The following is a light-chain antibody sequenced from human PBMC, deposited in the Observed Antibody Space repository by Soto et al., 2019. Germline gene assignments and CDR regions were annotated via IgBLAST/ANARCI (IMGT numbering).Light chain of an antibody. Sequence: VMTQSPVTLSVSPGERATLSCRASQSLRSSLAWYQQKPGQAPRLLIYGASTRATGIPARFSGSGSGTEFTLTISSLQSEDFAVYYCQQYNNWPRTFGQGTKVDIK. CDR3: QQYNNWPRT. V-gene: IGKV3-15*01. CDR2: GAS. J-gene: IGKJ1*01. CDR1: QSLRSS.